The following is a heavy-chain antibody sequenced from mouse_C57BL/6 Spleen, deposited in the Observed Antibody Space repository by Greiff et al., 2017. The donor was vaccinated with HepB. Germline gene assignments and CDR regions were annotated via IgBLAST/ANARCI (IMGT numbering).Heavy chain of an antibody. CDR1: GYTFTSYT. D-gene: IGHD2-12*01. Sequence: QVQLKQSGAELARPGASVKMSCKASGYTFTSYTMHWVKQRPGQGLEWIGYINPSSGYTKYNQKFKDKATLTADKSSSTAYMQLSSLTSEDSAVYYCARSGDYSPWFAYWGQGTLVTVSA. CDR3: ARSGDYSPWFAY. J-gene: IGHJ3*01. CDR2: INPSSGYT. V-gene: IGHV1-4*01.